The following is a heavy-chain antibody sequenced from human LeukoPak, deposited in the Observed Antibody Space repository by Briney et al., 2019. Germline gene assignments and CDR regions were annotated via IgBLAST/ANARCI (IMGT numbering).Heavy chain of an antibody. D-gene: IGHD5-24*01. CDR2: TSYDGTDT. CDR1: GFTLSSYG. V-gene: IGHV3-30*18. CDR3: AKVRRWQQYYFGF. J-gene: IGHJ4*02. Sequence: GGSLRLSCAASGFTLSSYGIHWVRQAPGKGLEWVALTSYDGTDTYYADSVKGRFTISRDNTKNTLSLQMNSLGPEDTAVYYCAKVRRWQQYYFGFWGQGTLVTVSS.